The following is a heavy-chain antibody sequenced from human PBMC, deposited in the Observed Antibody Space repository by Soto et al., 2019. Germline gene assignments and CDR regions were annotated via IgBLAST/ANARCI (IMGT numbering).Heavy chain of an antibody. Sequence: QITLNESGPTVVKPAETLTLTCTFSGFSLTTSGVGVGWIRQSPGKAPGCLALIYWDDDKRYSASLTSRLNITKDTSKNQVSLTMASVDPADTATYYCAHRILRTVFGLVTTTAIYFDFWGQGTPVVVSS. J-gene: IGHJ4*02. CDR2: IYWDDDK. D-gene: IGHD3-3*01. CDR1: GFSLTTSGVG. CDR3: AHRILRTVFGLVTTTAIYFDF. V-gene: IGHV2-5*02.